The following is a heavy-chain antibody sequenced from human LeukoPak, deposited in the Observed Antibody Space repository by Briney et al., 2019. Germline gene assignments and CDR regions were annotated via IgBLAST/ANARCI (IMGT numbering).Heavy chain of an antibody. CDR1: GFTFSSYG. D-gene: IGHD6-19*01. CDR2: ISYDGSNK. J-gene: IGHJ4*02. CDR3: AKDPGNSSGC. V-gene: IGHV3-30*18. Sequence: GGSLRLSCAASGFTFSSYGMHWVRPAPGKGLEWVAVISYDGSNKYYADSVKGRFTISRDNSKNTLYLQMNSLRAEDTAVYYCAKDPGNSSGCWGQGTLVTVSS.